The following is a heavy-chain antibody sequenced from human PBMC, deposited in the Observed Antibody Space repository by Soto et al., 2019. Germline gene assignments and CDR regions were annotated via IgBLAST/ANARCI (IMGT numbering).Heavy chain of an antibody. CDR2: IERTGSPI. CDR3: ASKIFGTTYFGF. Sequence: PGGSLRLSCAASGFTFRSFEMNWVRQAPGKGLEWVAYIERTGSPIYYADSVKGRFTISRDNAKNSLYLQMNGLRAEDTAIYYCASKIFGTTYFGFWGQGTLVTVSS. CDR1: GFTFRSFE. J-gene: IGHJ4*02. D-gene: IGHD1-7*01. V-gene: IGHV3-48*03.